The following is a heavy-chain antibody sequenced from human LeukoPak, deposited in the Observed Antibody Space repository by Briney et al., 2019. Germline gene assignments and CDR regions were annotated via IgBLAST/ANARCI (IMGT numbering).Heavy chain of an antibody. CDR1: GGSFSGYY. V-gene: IGHV4-34*01. CDR2: INHSGST. Sequence: KPSETLSLTCAVYGGSFSGYYWSWIRQPPGKGLEWIGEINHSGSTNYNPSLKSRVTISVDTSKNQFSLKLSSVTAADTAVYYCARAPNWFDPWGQGTLVTASS. J-gene: IGHJ5*02. CDR3: ARAPNWFDP.